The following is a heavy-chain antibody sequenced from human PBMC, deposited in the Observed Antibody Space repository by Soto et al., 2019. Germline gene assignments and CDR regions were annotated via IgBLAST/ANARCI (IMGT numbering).Heavy chain of an antibody. Sequence: QLQLQESGPGLVKPSETLSLTCTVSGGSISSSSYYWGWIRQPPGKGLEWIGSIYYSGSTYYNPSLKSRVTISVDTSKNQFSLKLSSVTAADTAVYYCARAIAVATTSYDYWGQGTLVTVSS. CDR3: ARAIAVATTSYDY. V-gene: IGHV4-39*01. J-gene: IGHJ4*02. D-gene: IGHD6-19*01. CDR2: IYYSGST. CDR1: GGSISSSSYY.